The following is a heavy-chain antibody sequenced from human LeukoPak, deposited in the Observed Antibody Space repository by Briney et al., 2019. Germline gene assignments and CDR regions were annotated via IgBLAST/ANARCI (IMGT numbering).Heavy chain of an antibody. J-gene: IGHJ4*02. Sequence: AASVKVSCKASGYTFTSYYMHWVRQAPGQGPEWMGIINPSGGSTSYAQKFQGRVTMTRDTSTSTVYMELSSLISEDTAVYYCARDRGGVAPFDYRGQGTLVTVSS. V-gene: IGHV1-46*01. CDR3: ARDRGGVAPFDY. CDR1: GYTFTSYY. D-gene: IGHD3-16*01. CDR2: INPSGGST.